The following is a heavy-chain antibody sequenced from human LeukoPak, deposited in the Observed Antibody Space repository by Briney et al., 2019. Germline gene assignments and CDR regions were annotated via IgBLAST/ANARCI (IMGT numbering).Heavy chain of an antibody. CDR1: GFTFGDYA. Sequence: GGFLRLSCTASGFTFGDYAMSWVRQAPGKGLECVGFIRSKAYGGTTEYAASVKGRFTISRDDSKSIAYLQMNSLKTEDTAVYYCTRGSLLRHFDYWGQGTLVTVSS. J-gene: IGHJ4*02. CDR2: IRSKAYGGTT. V-gene: IGHV3-49*04. CDR3: TRGSLLRHFDY. D-gene: IGHD2-15*01.